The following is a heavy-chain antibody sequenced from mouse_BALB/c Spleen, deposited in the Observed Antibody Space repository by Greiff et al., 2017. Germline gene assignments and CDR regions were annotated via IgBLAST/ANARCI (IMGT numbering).Heavy chain of an antibody. J-gene: IGHJ4*01. V-gene: IGHV1-80*01. CDR3: ARWSYAMDY. CDR1: GYAFSSYW. CDR2: IYPGDGDT. Sequence: VQGVESGAELVRPGSSVKISCKASGYAFSSYWMNWVKQRPGQGLEWIGQIYPGDGDTNYNGKFKGKATLTADKSSSTAYMQLSSLTSEDSAVYFCARWSYAMDYWGQGTSVTVSS.